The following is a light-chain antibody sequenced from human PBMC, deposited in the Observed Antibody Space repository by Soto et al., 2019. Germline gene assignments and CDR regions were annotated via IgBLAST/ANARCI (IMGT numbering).Light chain of an antibody. CDR3: QQYYSYPQT. CDR2: AAS. V-gene: IGKV1-8*01. J-gene: IGKJ1*01. Sequence: AIRMTQSPSSLSASTGDRVTITCRASQGISSYLAWYQQKPGKAPKLLIYAASTLQSEVPSRFSGSGSGTDFTLTISCLQSEDFATYYCQQYYSYPQTFGQGTKVDIK. CDR1: QGISSY.